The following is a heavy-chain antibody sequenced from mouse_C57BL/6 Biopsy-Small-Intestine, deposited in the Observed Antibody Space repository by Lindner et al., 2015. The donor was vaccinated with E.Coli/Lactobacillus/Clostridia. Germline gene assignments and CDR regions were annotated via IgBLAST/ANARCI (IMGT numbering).Heavy chain of an antibody. V-gene: IGHV14-2*01. CDR1: ASTFKDYY. D-gene: IGHD2-3*01. CDR2: IDPEDGET. Sequence: VQLQESGAELVKPGPQSSCPAQLLASTFKDYYMHWVKQRTEQGLEWIGRIDPEDGETKYAPKFQGKATITADTSSNTAYLQLSSLTSEDTAVYYCARMDGYYQFAYWGQGTPVTVSA. J-gene: IGHJ3*01. CDR3: ARMDGYYQFAY.